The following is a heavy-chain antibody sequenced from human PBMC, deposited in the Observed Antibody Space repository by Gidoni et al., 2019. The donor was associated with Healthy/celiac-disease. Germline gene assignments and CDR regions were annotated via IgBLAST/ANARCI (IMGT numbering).Heavy chain of an antibody. CDR2: ISYDGSNK. Sequence: QVQLVESGGGVVQPGRSLRLPCAASGFTFSSYGMHWVRQAPGKGLEWVAVISYDGSNKYYADSVKGRFTISRDNSKNTLYLQMNSLRAEDTAVYYCAKVPDRYSSGWNLDYWGQGTLVTVSS. J-gene: IGHJ4*02. D-gene: IGHD6-19*01. CDR3: AKVPDRYSSGWNLDY. V-gene: IGHV3-30*18. CDR1: GFTFSSYG.